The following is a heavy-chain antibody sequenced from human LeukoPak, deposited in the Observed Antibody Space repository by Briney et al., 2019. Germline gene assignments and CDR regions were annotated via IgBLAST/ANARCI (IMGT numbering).Heavy chain of an antibody. CDR3: ARNADSSSWYGVFDY. CDR2: IYSGGST. V-gene: IGHV3-53*04. D-gene: IGHD6-13*01. CDR1: GFTVSSNY. J-gene: IGHJ4*02. Sequence: GGSLRLSCAASGFTVSSNYMSWFRQAPGKGLEWVSVIYSGGSTYYADSVKGRFTISRHNSKNTLYLQMNSLRAEDTAVYYCARNADSSSWYGVFDYWGQGTLVTVSS.